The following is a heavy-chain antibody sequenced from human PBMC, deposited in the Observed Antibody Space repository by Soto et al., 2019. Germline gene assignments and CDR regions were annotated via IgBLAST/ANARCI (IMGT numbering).Heavy chain of an antibody. CDR3: ARVHIVGGVITHEKGFDY. CDR1: GYRFTTYG. J-gene: IGHJ4*02. D-gene: IGHD3-10*01. V-gene: IGHV1-18*01. CDR2: IITYNGNT. Sequence: GASVKVSCKASGYRFTTYGISWVRQAPGQGLEWMGWIITYNGNTKYAQKLQGRVTVTTDASTSTAYMELRSLRSEDTAVYYCARVHIVGGVITHEKGFDYWGQGTLVTVSS.